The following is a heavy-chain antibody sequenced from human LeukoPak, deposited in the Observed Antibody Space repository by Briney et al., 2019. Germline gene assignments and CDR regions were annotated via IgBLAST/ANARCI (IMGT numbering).Heavy chain of an antibody. Sequence: GGSLRLSCAASGFTFDNYGINWVRQAPGKGLEWVSRIHWNGGRTGYADSVKGRFTTSRDNAKNSLYLQMNSLRVEDTALYYCARDVDYANPRHDYWGQGTLVTVSS. V-gene: IGHV3-20*04. D-gene: IGHD4/OR15-4a*01. CDR2: IHWNGGRT. CDR1: GFTFDNYG. CDR3: ARDVDYANPRHDY. J-gene: IGHJ4*02.